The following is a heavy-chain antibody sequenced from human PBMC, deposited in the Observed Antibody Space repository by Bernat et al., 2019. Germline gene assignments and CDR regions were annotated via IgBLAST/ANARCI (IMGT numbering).Heavy chain of an antibody. CDR2: INSDGSYT. CDR3: GRGGVRFGGVIAQ. J-gene: IGHJ4*02. D-gene: IGHD3-16*02. CDR1: GFTFNTLW. Sequence: EVQLVESGGGLVQPGGSLRLSCAASGFTFNTLWMYWVRQAPGKGLVWVSRINSDGSYTTYADSVKGRFTISRDNAKNTLYLQMNSLRAEDTAVYYCGRGGVRFGGVIAQWGQGTLVTVSS. V-gene: IGHV3-74*01.